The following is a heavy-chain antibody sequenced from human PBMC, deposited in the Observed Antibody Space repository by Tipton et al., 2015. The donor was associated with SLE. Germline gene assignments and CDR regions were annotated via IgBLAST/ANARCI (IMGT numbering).Heavy chain of an antibody. V-gene: IGHV4-31*03. J-gene: IGHJ5*02. CDR1: GGSISSGGSY. CDR2: INHGGST. Sequence: TLSLTCTVSGGSISSGGSYWSWIRQHPGKGLEWIGEINHGGSTNYNPSLKSRVTMSVDTSKKQFSLKLSSVTAAEMAVYYCARGHPHIVVVIGGGWFDPWGQGTLVTVPS. D-gene: IGHD2-21*01. CDR3: ARGHPHIVVVIGGGWFDP.